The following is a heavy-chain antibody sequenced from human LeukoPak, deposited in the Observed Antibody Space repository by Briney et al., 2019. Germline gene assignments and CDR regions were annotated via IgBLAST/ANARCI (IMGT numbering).Heavy chain of an antibody. V-gene: IGHV3-7*01. Sequence: PGGSLRLSCAASGFSLSNHWMIWVRQAPGKGLECVANIKQDGIEKYYLDSVKGRFTISRDNAKNSLYLQMNSLRPEDTAIYYCAREGVSTVTSILVVISFDYWGQGALVTVSS. CDR2: IKQDGIEK. CDR3: AREGVSTVTSILVVISFDY. J-gene: IGHJ4*02. D-gene: IGHD3-22*01. CDR1: GFSLSNHW.